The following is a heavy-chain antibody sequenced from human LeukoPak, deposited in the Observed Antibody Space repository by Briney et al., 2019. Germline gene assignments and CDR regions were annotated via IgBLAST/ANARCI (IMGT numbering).Heavy chain of an antibody. CDR3: ARLGTYDILTGYLPYYYYYYMDV. Sequence: GESLKISCKGSGYSFTGYWIGWVRQMPGKGLEWMGIIYPGDSDTRYSPSFQGQVTISADKSISTAYLQWSSLKASDTAMYYCARLGTYDILTGYLPYYYYYYMDVWGKGTTVTVSS. CDR2: IYPGDSDT. CDR1: GYSFTGYW. J-gene: IGHJ6*03. D-gene: IGHD3-9*01. V-gene: IGHV5-51*01.